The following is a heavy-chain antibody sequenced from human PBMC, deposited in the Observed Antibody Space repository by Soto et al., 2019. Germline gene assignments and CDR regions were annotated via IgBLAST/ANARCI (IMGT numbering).Heavy chain of an antibody. J-gene: IGHJ4*02. V-gene: IGHV3-30-3*01. CDR1: GFTFSSYA. D-gene: IGHD2-2*01. Sequence: QVQLVESGGGVVQPGRSLRLSCAASGFTFSSYAMHWVRQAPGKGLEWVAVISYDGSNKYYADSVKGRFTTSRDNSKNTLYLQMNSLRAEDTAVYYCANPLGYCSSTSCSSWGQGTLVTVSS. CDR3: ANPLGYCSSTSCSS. CDR2: ISYDGSNK.